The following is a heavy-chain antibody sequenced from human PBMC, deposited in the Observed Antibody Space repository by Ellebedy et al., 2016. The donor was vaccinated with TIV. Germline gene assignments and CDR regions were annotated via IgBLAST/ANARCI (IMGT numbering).Heavy chain of an antibody. CDR1: GFTFDDYG. CDR2: INWNGGST. D-gene: IGHD5-12*01. V-gene: IGHV3-20*04. J-gene: IGHJ4*02. CDR3: ASGSSAGGYEQIDY. Sequence: GESLKISCAASGFTFDDYGMSWVRQAPGKGLEWVSGINWNGGSTGYADSVKGRFTISRDNAKNSLYLQMNSLRAEDTALYYCASGSSAGGYEQIDYWGQGTLVTVSS.